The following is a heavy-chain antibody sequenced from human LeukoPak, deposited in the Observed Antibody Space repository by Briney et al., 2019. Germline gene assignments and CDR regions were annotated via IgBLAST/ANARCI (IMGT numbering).Heavy chain of an antibody. Sequence: ASVKVSCKASGGTFSSYTISWVRQAPGQGLEWMGRIIPILGIANYAQKFQGRVTITADKSTSTAYMELSSLRSEDTAVYYCAREKDSYDFWSGYNWLDPWGQGTLVTVSS. J-gene: IGHJ5*02. CDR1: GGTFSSYT. CDR3: AREKDSYDFWSGYNWLDP. D-gene: IGHD3-3*01. V-gene: IGHV1-69*04. CDR2: IIPILGIA.